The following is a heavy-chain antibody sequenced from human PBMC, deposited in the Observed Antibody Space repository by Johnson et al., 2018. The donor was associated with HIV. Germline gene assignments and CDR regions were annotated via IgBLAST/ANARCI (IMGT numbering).Heavy chain of an antibody. CDR1: GFTFSSYG. J-gene: IGHJ3*01. CDR2: IWYDGSNK. V-gene: IGHV3-33*06. Sequence: QMHLVESGGGVVQPGRSLRLSCAASGFTFSSYGMHWVRQAPGKGLEWVAVIWYDGSNKYYADSVKGRFTISRDNSKNTLYLQMNSLIAEDTALYYCAKDMGYSSFGFGFDLWGQGTMVTVSS. D-gene: IGHD6-13*01. CDR3: AKDMGYSSFGFGFDL.